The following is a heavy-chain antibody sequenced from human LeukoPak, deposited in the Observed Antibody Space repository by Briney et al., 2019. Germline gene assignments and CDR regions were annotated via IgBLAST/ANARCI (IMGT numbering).Heavy chain of an antibody. J-gene: IGHJ4*02. CDR3: ARARYCSGGTCYPDY. V-gene: IGHV5-51*01. CDR2: IYPGDSDT. D-gene: IGHD2-15*01. CDR1: GYSFTTYW. Sequence: GESLKISCKGSGYSFTTYWIGWVRQMPGRGLEWMGIIYPGDSDTRYNPSFQGQVTISADKSISTAYLQWSSLKASDTAMYYCARARYCSGGTCYPDYWGQGTLVTVSS.